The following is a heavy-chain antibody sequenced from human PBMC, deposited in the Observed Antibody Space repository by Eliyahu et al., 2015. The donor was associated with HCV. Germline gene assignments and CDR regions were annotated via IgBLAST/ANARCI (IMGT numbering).Heavy chain of an antibody. CDR1: GFSLSXXGMC. D-gene: IGHD5-24*01. CDR3: ARSRREGYVGNWHFDF. CDR2: IDWDDDK. V-gene: IGHV2-70*15. J-gene: IGHJ2*01. Sequence: QVTLRESGPALVKPTQTLTLTCTFSGFSLSXXGMCVSWIRQPPGKALEWFARIDWDDDKYYSTSLKTRLTISKDTSKNQVVLTMTNMDPVDTATYYCARSRREGYVGNWHFDFWGRGTLVTVSS.